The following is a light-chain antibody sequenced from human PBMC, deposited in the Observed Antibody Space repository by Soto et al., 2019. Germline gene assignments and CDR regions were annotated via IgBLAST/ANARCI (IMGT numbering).Light chain of an antibody. J-gene: IGKJ3*01. V-gene: IGKV3-11*01. CDR1: QNINSY. CDR2: ATS. CDR3: QQRSSWPFT. Sequence: EIVLTQSPATLSLSPGERATLSCRASQNINSYLAWYQQKPGQAPRLLIYATSNRATGLPARFSGSESGTDFTLSISSLEPDDFAVYYCQQRSSWPFTFGPGTKVDI.